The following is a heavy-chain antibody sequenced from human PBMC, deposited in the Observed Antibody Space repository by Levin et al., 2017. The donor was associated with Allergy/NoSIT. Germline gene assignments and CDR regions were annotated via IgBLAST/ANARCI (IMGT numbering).Heavy chain of an antibody. D-gene: IGHD6-13*01. V-gene: IGHV4-34*01. J-gene: IGHJ4*02. CDR2: INHSGST. CDR3: AKRGSSSWYGY. CDR1: GGSFSGYY. Sequence: SQTLSLTCAVYGGSFSGYYWSWIRQPPGKGLEWIGEINHSGSTNYNPSLKSRVTISVDTSKNQFSLKLSSVTAADTAVYYCAKRGSSSWYGYWGQGTLVTVSS.